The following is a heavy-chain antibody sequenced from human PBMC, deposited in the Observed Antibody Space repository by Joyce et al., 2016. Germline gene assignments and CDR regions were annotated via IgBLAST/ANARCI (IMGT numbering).Heavy chain of an antibody. D-gene: IGHD6-13*01. V-gene: IGHV1-69*01. CDR1: GDTFSNHA. Sequence: QVQLLQSGAEVQQPGSSVKVSCKTSGDTFSNHAVDWVRQAPGQGLEWMGVIIPVFGTPYYAHKFQGRVTISADERTSTIYMELTSLRSEDTATYYCVRDSGPPYSGSYDYWGQGTLVTVAS. J-gene: IGHJ4*02. CDR3: VRDSGPPYSGSYDY. CDR2: IIPVFGTP.